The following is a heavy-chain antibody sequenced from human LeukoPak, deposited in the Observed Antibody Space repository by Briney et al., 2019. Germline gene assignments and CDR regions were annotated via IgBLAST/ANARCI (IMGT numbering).Heavy chain of an antibody. CDR3: ARVVGLYSSSGVLGY. V-gene: IGHV3-21*01. CDR2: ISSSSSYI. J-gene: IGHJ4*02. Sequence: GGSLRLSCAASGFTFSSYSMNWVRQAPGKGLEWVSSISSSSSYIYYADSVKGRFTISRDNAKNSLYLQMNSLRAEDTAVYYCARVVGLYSSSGVLGYWGQGTLVTVSS. D-gene: IGHD6-13*01. CDR1: GFTFSSYS.